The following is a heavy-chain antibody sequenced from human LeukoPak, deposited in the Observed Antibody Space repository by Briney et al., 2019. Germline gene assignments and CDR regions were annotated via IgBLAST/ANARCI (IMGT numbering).Heavy chain of an antibody. CDR2: INPNSGGT. Sequence: ASVKVSCKASGYTFNGYYMHWVRQAPGQGLEWMGWINPNSGGTNYAQKFQGRVTMTRDTSISTAYIELSRLRADDTAVYYCASDWGLSQLEYCSNTNCYMGAFDIWGQGTMVTVSS. V-gene: IGHV1-2*02. J-gene: IGHJ3*02. CDR1: GYTFNGYY. D-gene: IGHD2-2*02. CDR3: ASDWGLSQLEYCSNTNCYMGAFDI.